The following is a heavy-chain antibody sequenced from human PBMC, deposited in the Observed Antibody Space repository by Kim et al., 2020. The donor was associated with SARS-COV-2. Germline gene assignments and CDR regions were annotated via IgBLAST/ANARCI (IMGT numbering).Heavy chain of an antibody. CDR2: IYYSGST. CDR3: ARRQYYDSSGYFDY. J-gene: IGHJ4*02. D-gene: IGHD3-22*01. CDR1: GGSISSYY. V-gene: IGHV4-59*08. Sequence: SETLSLTCTVSGGSISSYYWSWIRQPPGKGLEWIGYIYYSGSTNYNPSPKSRVTISVDTSKNQFSLKLSSVTAADTAVYYCARRQYYDSSGYFDYWGQGPLVTVSS.